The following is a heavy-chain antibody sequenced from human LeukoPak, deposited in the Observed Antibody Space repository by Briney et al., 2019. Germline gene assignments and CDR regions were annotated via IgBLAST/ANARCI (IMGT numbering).Heavy chain of an antibody. Sequence: PGGSLRLSSAASGFTFSTFGMHWVRQAPGKGLEWVAFIRYDGSNKYYADSVKGRFTISRGNSKNTLYLQMNSLRAEDTAVYYCAKEYEYGGTYYGPRDWGQGTLVTVSS. CDR1: GFTFSTFG. V-gene: IGHV3-30*02. D-gene: IGHD1-26*01. J-gene: IGHJ4*02. CDR3: AKEYEYGGTYYGPRD. CDR2: IRYDGSNK.